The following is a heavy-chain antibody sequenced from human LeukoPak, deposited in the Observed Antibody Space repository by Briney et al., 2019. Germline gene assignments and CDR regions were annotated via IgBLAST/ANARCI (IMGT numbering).Heavy chain of an antibody. J-gene: IGHJ4*02. V-gene: IGHV4-34*01. Sequence: PSETLSLTCAVYGGSFSGYYWSWIRQPPGKGLEWIGEINHSGSTNYNPSLKSRVTISVDTSKNQFSLKLSSVTAADTAVYYCARHEQQLVLFDYWGQGTLVTVSS. D-gene: IGHD6-13*01. CDR1: GGSFSGYY. CDR3: ARHEQQLVLFDY. CDR2: INHSGST.